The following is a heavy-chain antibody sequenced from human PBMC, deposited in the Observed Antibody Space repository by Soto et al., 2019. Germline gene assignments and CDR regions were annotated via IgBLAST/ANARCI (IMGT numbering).Heavy chain of an antibody. D-gene: IGHD3-10*02. CDR3: VDYYVATDTFDI. CDR1: GFTFSSYG. Sequence: GGSLRLSCAASGFTFSSYGMHWVRQAPGKGLEGAAVISYDGNNKYYAESVKGRFTISRDTSKNTLYLQMNSLRHEDTAVYYCVDYYVATDTFDIWGRVTMVTV. CDR2: ISYDGNNK. J-gene: IGHJ3*02. V-gene: IGHV3-30*03.